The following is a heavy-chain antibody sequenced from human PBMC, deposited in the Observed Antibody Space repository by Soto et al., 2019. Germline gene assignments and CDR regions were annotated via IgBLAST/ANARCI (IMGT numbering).Heavy chain of an antibody. D-gene: IGHD5-12*01. CDR1: GDSISAYS. CDR2: IHYNGNT. J-gene: IGHJ4*02. Sequence: NLSGTLSLTCTVSGDSISAYSWSWVRQPPGQGLEWIGNIHYNGNTKYNPSLKSRVTMSVDTSKNQFSLKLISVTAADTAKYFCAREGNLGRWLQPLDFWGQGTLVTVS. CDR3: AREGNLGRWLQPLDF. V-gene: IGHV4-59*01.